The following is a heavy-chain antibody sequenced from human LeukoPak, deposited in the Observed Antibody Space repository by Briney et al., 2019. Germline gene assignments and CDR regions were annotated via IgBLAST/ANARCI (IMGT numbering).Heavy chain of an antibody. CDR1: GYTFTGYY. CDR3: ARDYVSGSYCYMDV. CDR2: INPNSGGT. J-gene: IGHJ6*03. Sequence: ASVKVSRKASGYTFTGYYMHWVRQAPGQGLEWMGWINPNSGGTNYAQKFQGRVTMTRDTSISTAYMELSRLRSDDTAVYYCARDYVSGSYCYMDVWGKGTTVTVSS. V-gene: IGHV1-2*02. D-gene: IGHD1-26*01.